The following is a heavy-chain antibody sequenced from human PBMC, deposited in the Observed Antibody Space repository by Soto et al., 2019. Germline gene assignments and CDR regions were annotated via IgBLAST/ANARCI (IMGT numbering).Heavy chain of an antibody. V-gene: IGHV3-33*01. D-gene: IGHD6-6*01. CDR3: ARGWRQLVQQGSGMDV. Sequence: QVQLVESGGGVVQPGRSLRLSCAASGFTFSSDGMHWVRQAPGKGLEWVAVIWYEGSNKFYADSVKGRFTISRDNSKNTQYLHMNSLRAEDTAVYYCARGWRQLVQQGSGMDVWGQGTTVTVSS. CDR2: IWYEGSNK. CDR1: GFTFSSDG. J-gene: IGHJ6*02.